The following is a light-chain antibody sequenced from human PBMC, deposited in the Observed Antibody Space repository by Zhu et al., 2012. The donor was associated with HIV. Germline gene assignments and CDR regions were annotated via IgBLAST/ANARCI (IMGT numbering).Light chain of an antibody. CDR3: QQYGSSLYT. V-gene: IGKV3-20*01. CDR1: QSVSSSY. J-gene: IGKJ2*01. Sequence: EIVLTQSPGTLSLSPGERATLSCRASQSVSSSYLAWYQQKPGQAPRLLIYGASSGATGIPDRFSGSGSGTDFTLLISRLEPEDFAVYYCQQYGSSLYTFGQGTKLEIK. CDR2: GAS.